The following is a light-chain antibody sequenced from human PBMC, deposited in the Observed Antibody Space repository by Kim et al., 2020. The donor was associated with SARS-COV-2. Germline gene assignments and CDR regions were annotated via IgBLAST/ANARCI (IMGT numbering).Light chain of an antibody. CDR3: QQYDNWPPWT. Sequence: EIVMTQSPGTLSVSPGERATLSCRASQSVSSNLAWYQQKPGQAPRLLIYGASTRATRIPARFSGSGSGTEFTLTISSLQSEELAVYYCQQYDNWPPWTFGQGTKVDIK. CDR1: QSVSSN. V-gene: IGKV3-15*01. CDR2: GAS. J-gene: IGKJ1*01.